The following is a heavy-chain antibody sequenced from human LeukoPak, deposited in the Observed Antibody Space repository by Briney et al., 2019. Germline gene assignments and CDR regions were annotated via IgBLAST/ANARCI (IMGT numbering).Heavy chain of an antibody. CDR2: ILYDGSDK. D-gene: IGHD3-10*01. CDR1: GFTFSSYG. J-gene: IGHJ4*02. CDR3: AKGSGTSSPFDY. Sequence: PGGSLRLSCAASGFTFSSYGMHWVRQAPGKGLEWVAVILYDGSDKYYADSVKGRFTISRDNSKNTVYLQMNSLRIEDTAVYYCAKGSGTSSPFDYWGQGTLVNVSS. V-gene: IGHV3-30*18.